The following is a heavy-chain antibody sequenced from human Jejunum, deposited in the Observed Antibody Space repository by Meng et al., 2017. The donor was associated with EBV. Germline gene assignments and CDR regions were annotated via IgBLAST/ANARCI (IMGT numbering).Heavy chain of an antibody. CDR3: ARAVGAAGSMVNFDY. J-gene: IGHJ4*02. D-gene: IGHD6-13*01. CDR2: MNPSSDDT. CDR1: GYTFTSND. Sequence: QVRWGRSGAEVKKPGASVKVSCKASGYTFTSNDINWVRQATGQGLEWIGWMNPSSDDTGFAQKFQGRVTVTRDNSINTAYMELSSLTSDDTAVYYCARAVGAAGSMVNFDYWGQGTLVTVSS. V-gene: IGHV1-8*01.